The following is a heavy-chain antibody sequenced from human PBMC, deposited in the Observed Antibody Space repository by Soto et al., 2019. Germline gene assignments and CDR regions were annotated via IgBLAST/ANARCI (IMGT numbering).Heavy chain of an antibody. Sequence: QVQLGQSGAEVKKPGSSVKVSCKASGGTFSSDSISWVRQAPGQGLEWVGRIIPLRGITKYAQKFQGRVASTAYKSTISVYMALRSVRSDDTAVYSCAPTLQQLAYFDYWGQGTLVTVSS. J-gene: IGHJ4*02. D-gene: IGHD6-13*01. CDR2: IIPLRGIT. CDR3: APTLQQLAYFDY. V-gene: IGHV1-69*02. CDR1: GGTFSSDS.